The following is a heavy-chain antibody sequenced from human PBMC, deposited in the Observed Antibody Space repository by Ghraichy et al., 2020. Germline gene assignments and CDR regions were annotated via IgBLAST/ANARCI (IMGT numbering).Heavy chain of an antibody. CDR1: GGSISSTTDY. V-gene: IGHV4-39*01. CDR2: IHSSVST. J-gene: IGHJ4*02. Sequence: GSLRLSCKVSGGSISSTTDYWGWFRQPPGEELDWIGTIHSSVSTYYNPSLKIRVTISVDTSKNQFSLRLSSVTAADTAVYLCSRHAPPYSSNWWVDYWGQGTLVTVSS. D-gene: IGHD6-13*01. CDR3: SRHAPPYSSNWWVDY.